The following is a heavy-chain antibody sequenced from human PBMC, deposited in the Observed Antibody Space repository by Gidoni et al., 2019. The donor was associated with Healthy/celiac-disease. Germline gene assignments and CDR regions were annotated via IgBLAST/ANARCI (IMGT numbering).Heavy chain of an antibody. CDR2: SIPIFGTA. D-gene: IGHD5-18*01. CDR3: ARGEVDTAMVNYYYYGMDV. CDR1: GGTFSSYA. J-gene: IGHJ6*02. V-gene: IGHV1-69*01. Sequence: QVQLVQSGAEVKKPGSSVKVSCKASGGTFSSYAISWVRQAPGQGLEWMGGSIPIFGTANYAQKFQGRVTITADESTSTAYMELSSLRSEDTAVYYCARGEVDTAMVNYYYYGMDVWGQGTTVTVSS.